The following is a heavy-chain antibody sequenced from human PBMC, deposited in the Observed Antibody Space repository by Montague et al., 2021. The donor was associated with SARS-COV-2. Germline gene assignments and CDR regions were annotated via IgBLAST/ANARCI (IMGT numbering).Heavy chain of an antibody. CDR3: ARLSWIPTAEPLTFDY. Sequence: SETLSLTCSVSGGSITNSNYYWVWIRQPPGKGLEWIGRIFYKGXTXYXXXXKXRLTLSVDTSKDQFSLRLRSVTAADTAVYFCARLSWIPTAEPLTFDYWGQGALVTISS. CDR2: IFYKGXT. J-gene: IGHJ4*02. CDR1: GGSITNSNYY. D-gene: IGHD5-18*01. V-gene: IGHV4-39*01.